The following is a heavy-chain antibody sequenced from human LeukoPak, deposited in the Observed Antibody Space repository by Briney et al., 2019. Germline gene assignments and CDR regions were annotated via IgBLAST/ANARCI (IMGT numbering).Heavy chain of an antibody. J-gene: IGHJ4*02. Sequence: PGGSLRLSCAASGFTFSSYWMHWVRQAPGKGLVWVSRINSDGSSTSYADSVKGRFTISRDNAKNTLYLQMNSLRAEDTAVYYCVLSRKGYYFDYWGQGTLVTVSS. CDR2: INSDGSST. CDR3: VLSRKGYYFDY. CDR1: GFTFSSYW. V-gene: IGHV3-74*01.